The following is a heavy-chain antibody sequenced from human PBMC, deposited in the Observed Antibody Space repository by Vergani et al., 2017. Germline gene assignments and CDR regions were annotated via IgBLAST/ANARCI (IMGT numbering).Heavy chain of an antibody. V-gene: IGHV1-8*02. CDR3: ARGKHYYDSSGLTQLSDAFDI. CDR2: MNPNSGNT. J-gene: IGHJ3*02. D-gene: IGHD3-22*01. Sequence: QVQLVQSGAEVKKPGASVKVSCKASGYTFTSYGINWVRQATGQGLEWMGWMNPNSGNTGYAQKFQGRVTMTRNTSISTAYMELSSLRSEDTAVYYCARGKHYYDSSGLTQLSDAFDIWGQGTMVTVSS. CDR1: GYTFTSYG.